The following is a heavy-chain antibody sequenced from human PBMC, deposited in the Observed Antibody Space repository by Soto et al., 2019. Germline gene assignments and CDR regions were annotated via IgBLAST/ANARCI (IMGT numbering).Heavy chain of an antibody. D-gene: IGHD3-10*01. CDR3: ARDLSGVVWFGELSGY. CDR2: ISYDGSNK. V-gene: IGHV3-30-3*01. Sequence: QVQLVESGGGVVQPGRSLRLSCAASGFTFSSYAMHWVRQAPGKGLEWVAVISYDGSNKYYADSVKGRFTISRDNSKNTLYLQMNSLRAEDTAVYYCARDLSGVVWFGELSGYWGQGTLVTVSS. CDR1: GFTFSSYA. J-gene: IGHJ4*02.